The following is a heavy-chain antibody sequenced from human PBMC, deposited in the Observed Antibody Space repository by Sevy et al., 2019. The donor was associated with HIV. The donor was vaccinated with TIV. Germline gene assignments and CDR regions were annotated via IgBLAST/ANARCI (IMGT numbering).Heavy chain of an antibody. J-gene: IGHJ4*02. CDR3: AKGQGYLDY. CDR1: GFTFSSYG. Sequence: GGSLRLSCAASGFTFSSYGMHWVRQAPGKGLEWVALIWYDGSNKYYADSVKGRFTISRDNSKNTLYLQMNSLRAEDTAVYYCAKGQGYLDYWGQGTLVTVSS. CDR2: IWYDGSNK. V-gene: IGHV3-33*06.